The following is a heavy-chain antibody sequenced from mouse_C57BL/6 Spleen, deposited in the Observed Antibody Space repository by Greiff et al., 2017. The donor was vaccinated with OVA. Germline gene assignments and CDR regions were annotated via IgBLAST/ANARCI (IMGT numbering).Heavy chain of an antibody. J-gene: IGHJ3*01. CDR1: GYTFTSYW. D-gene: IGHD2-2*01. CDR3: AREGGYDVGFAY. CDR2: IDPSDSET. V-gene: IGHV1-52*01. Sequence: QVHVKQPGAELVRPGSSVKLSCKASGYTFTSYWMHWVKQRPIQGLEWIGNIDPSDSETHYNQKFKDKATLTVDKSSSQAYMQLSSLTSEVSAVYYCAREGGYDVGFAYWGQGTLVTVSA.